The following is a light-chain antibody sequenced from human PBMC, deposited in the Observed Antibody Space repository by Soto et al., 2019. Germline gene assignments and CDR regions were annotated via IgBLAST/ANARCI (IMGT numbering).Light chain of an antibody. Sequence: QSALTQPRSVSGSPGQSVTISCTGTSSDVGGYNYVSWYQQHPGKAPKLIIYDVSKRSSGVPDRFSGSKSGNTASLTISGLQAEDEADYYCCSYVGSYSWVFGGGTKVTVL. CDR3: CSYVGSYSWV. J-gene: IGLJ3*02. CDR2: DVS. CDR1: SSDVGGYNY. V-gene: IGLV2-11*01.